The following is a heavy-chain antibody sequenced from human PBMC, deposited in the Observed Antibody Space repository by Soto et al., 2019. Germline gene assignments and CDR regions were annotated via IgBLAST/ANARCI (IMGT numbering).Heavy chain of an antibody. D-gene: IGHD4-17*01. J-gene: IGHJ3*02. CDR2: TRDKAHTYTS. V-gene: IGHV3-72*01. Sequence: GGSLRLSCAASGFTFGDHSMDWVRQAQGNVLEWVVRTRDKAHTYTSEYGASVKGRLTISSDDSENALYMQMNSLKTEDTAMYYCATHYGGDSLSSRRAFDIWGPGTMVTVSS. CDR1: GFTFGDHS. CDR3: ATHYGGDSLSSRRAFDI.